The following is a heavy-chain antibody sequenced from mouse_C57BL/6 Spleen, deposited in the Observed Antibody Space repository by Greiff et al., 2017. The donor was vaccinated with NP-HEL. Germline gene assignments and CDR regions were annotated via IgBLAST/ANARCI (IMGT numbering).Heavy chain of an antibody. CDR1: GFTFSSYG. D-gene: IGHD1-1*01. J-gene: IGHJ2*02. V-gene: IGHV5-6*01. CDR3: AREENYYGSSDY. Sequence: EVQVVESGGDLVKPGGSLKLSCAASGFTFSSYGMSWVRQTPDKRLEWVATISSGGSYTYYPDSVKGRFTISRDNAKNTLYLQMSSLKSEDTAMYYCAREENYYGSSDYWGQGTSLTVSS. CDR2: ISSGGSYT.